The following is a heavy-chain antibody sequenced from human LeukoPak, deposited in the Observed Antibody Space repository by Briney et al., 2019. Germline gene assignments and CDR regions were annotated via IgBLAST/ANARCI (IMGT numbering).Heavy chain of an antibody. V-gene: IGHV5-51*01. J-gene: IGHJ4*02. Sequence: GESLKIASKRSRYNFTNYWTGWERQMPGKGLECMGIIYPGDSGTRYSPSFQGQVTISADKSIRTAYLQWSSLKASDTAMYYCARHARLHYDSSGYYSGNFDYGGQGTLVTVSS. CDR1: RYNFTNYW. CDR3: ARHARLHYDSSGYYSGNFDY. D-gene: IGHD3-22*01. CDR2: IYPGDSGT.